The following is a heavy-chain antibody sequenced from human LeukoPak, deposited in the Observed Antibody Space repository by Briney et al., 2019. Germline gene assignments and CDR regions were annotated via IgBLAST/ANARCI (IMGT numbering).Heavy chain of an antibody. V-gene: IGHV4-59*01. CDR1: GGSISSYY. J-gene: IGHJ4*02. CDR2: TYYSGST. CDR3: ARGLFGVFDY. D-gene: IGHD3-3*01. Sequence: SETLSLTCTVSGGSISSYYWSWIRQPPGKGLEWIGYTYYSGSTNYNPSLKSRVTISVDTSKNQFSLKLSSVTAADTAVYYCARGLFGVFDYWGQGTLVTASS.